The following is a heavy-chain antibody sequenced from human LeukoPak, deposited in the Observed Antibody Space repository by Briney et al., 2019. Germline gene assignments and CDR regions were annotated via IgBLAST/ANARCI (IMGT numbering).Heavy chain of an antibody. CDR1: GGTFSSYA. J-gene: IGHJ4*02. V-gene: IGHV1-69*05. D-gene: IGHD3-10*01. Sequence: SVKVSCEASGGTFSSYAISWVRQAPGQGLEWMGGIIPIFGTANYAQKFQGRVTITTDESTSTAYMELSSLRSEDTAVYFCARDRLTYYSGSGSDYWGQGTLVTVSS. CDR3: ARDRLTYYSGSGSDY. CDR2: IIPIFGTA.